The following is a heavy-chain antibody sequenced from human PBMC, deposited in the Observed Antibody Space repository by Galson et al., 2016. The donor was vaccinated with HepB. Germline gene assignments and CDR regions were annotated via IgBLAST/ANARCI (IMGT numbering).Heavy chain of an antibody. V-gene: IGHV3-21*01. D-gene: IGHD5-12*01. CDR3: ARDSQATDFDY. Sequence: SLRLSCAASGFIFSHYSMNWVRQAPGKGLEWVSSISSSSTYIFYADSVKGRFTISRDNANHSLYLQMSSLRAEDTAVYYCARDSQATDFDYWGQGTLVTVSS. CDR2: ISSSSTYI. J-gene: IGHJ4*02. CDR1: GFIFSHYS.